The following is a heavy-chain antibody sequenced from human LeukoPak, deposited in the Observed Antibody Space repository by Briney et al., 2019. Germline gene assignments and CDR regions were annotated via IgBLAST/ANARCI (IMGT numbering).Heavy chain of an antibody. V-gene: IGHV3-30*04. D-gene: IGHD2/OR15-2a*01. CDR3: AKGRDFLLDY. Sequence: SGGSLRLSCAGSGFTFSSYTMHWVRQTPGKGLEWVAVISYDGSNKYYADSVKGRFTISRDNSKNTLYLQMNSLRPEDTAVYYCAKGRDFLLDYWAQGTLVTVSS. J-gene: IGHJ4*02. CDR2: ISYDGSNK. CDR1: GFTFSSYT.